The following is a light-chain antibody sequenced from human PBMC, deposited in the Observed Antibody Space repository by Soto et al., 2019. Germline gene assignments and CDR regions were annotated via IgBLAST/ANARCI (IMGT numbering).Light chain of an antibody. Sequence: HALDTLSVSKRERATLSCMASQAINNNVAWYQLKDGQVPRLLIYGASTRAADVPARFSGGGSGTEFTLTISSLQSEDFAEYHCQQYNNWPQTFGQGSIVDVK. CDR2: GAS. CDR1: QAINNN. V-gene: IGKV3-15*01. CDR3: QQYNNWPQT. J-gene: IGKJ1*01.